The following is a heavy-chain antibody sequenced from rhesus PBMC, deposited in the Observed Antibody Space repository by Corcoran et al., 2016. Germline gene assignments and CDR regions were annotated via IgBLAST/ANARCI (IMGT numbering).Heavy chain of an antibody. Sequence: EVQLVETGGGLVQPGGSQKLSCAASGFTFSSYGMSWVRQAPGKGLEWVSAINSGGGSTYYAESVKGRFTISRDNSKNTLSLQMNSLRAEDTAVYYCAKDSGLRGQRLVPRRYFDYWGQGVLVTVSS. CDR3: AKDSGLRGQRLVPRRYFDY. V-gene: IGHV3S5*01. CDR2: INSGGGST. CDR1: GFTFSSYG. J-gene: IGHJ4*01. D-gene: IGHD6-31*01.